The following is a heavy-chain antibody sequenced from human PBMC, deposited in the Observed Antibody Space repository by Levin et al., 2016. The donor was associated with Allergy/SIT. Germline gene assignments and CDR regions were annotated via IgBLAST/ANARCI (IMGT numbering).Heavy chain of an antibody. J-gene: IGHJ4*02. V-gene: IGHV5-51*01. Sequence: VRQMPGKGLEWMGIIYPGDSDTRYSPSFQGQVTISADKSISTAYLQWSSLKASDTAMYYCARLSSRVVEDIVATTVFDYWGQGTLVTVSS. CDR2: IYPGDSDT. CDR3: ARLSSRVVEDIVATTVFDY. D-gene: IGHD5-12*01.